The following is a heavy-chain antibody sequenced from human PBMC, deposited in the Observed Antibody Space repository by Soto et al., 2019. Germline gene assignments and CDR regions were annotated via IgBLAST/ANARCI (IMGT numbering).Heavy chain of an antibody. J-gene: IGHJ4*02. D-gene: IGHD3-16*01. CDR3: AKIRPSIDS. CDR2: IGPGGRGT. Sequence: EVQLLESGGGLVQPGGSLRLSCAASGFTFNSYAMTWVRQAPGKGLEWVSTIGPGGRGTYSADSVKGRFTLSRDNSKNTLYLQMNSLRVEDTAVYYCAKIRPSIDSWGQGTLVTVSS. CDR1: GFTFNSYA. V-gene: IGHV3-23*01.